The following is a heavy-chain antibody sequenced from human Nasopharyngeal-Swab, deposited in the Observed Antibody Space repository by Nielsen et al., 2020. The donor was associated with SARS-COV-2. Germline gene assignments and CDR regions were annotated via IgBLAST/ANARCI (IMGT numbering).Heavy chain of an antibody. J-gene: IGHJ4*02. CDR3: ASSGGSTMTYYFDY. CDR2: FDPDDGET. Sequence: ASVKVSCKVSGYTLTELSMHWVRQAPGKGLEWMGGFDPDDGETIYAQKFQGRVTMTKVTSTETAYMELSSLRSEDTAVYYCASSGGSTMTYYFDYWGQGTLVTVSS. CDR1: GYTLTELS. V-gene: IGHV1-24*01. D-gene: IGHD5/OR15-5a*01.